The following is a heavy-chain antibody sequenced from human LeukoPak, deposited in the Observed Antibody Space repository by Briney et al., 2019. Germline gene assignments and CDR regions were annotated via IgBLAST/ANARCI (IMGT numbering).Heavy chain of an antibody. D-gene: IGHD3-10*01. Sequence: SVKVSCKTSGGSLSIYTLSWVPQAPGQGLEWMGGIIPMFGTANYAQKFQGRVNITADESTSTAFMELSSLTSEDTTIYYCATESDGGAFDVWGQGTMVSVSS. V-gene: IGHV1-69*01. J-gene: IGHJ3*01. CDR3: ATESDGGAFDV. CDR1: GGSLSIYT. CDR2: IIPMFGTA.